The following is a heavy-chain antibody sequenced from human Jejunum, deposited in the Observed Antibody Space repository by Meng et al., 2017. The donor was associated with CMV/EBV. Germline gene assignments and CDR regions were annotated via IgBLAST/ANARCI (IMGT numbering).Heavy chain of an antibody. J-gene: IGHJ4*02. D-gene: IGHD3-22*01. V-gene: IGHV4-4*07. CDR1: GDSINNHF. CDR3: ARGESRGYYYFDY. CDR2: ISSSGNT. Sequence: QGHRQESGPGLVRPSETLSLTCSVSGDSINNHFWSWIRQPAGKKLEWIGRISSSGNTNYTPSFKSRVIMSLDTSNNQFFLKLTSVTAADTALYYCARGESRGYYYFDYWGQGILVTSPQ.